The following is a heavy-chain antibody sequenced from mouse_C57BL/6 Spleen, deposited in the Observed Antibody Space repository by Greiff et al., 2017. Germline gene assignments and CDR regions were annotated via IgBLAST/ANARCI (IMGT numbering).Heavy chain of an antibody. J-gene: IGHJ2*01. CDR2: ISGGGGNT. V-gene: IGHV5-9*01. D-gene: IGHD2-5*01. CDR1: GFTFSSYT. CDR3: ARRGYSNYFDY. Sequence: EVKLMESGGGLVKPGGSLKLSCAASGFTFSSYTMSWVRQTPEKRLEWVATISGGGGNTYYPDSVKGRFTISRDNAKNTLYLQMSSLRSEDTALYYCARRGYSNYFDYWGQGTTLTVSS.